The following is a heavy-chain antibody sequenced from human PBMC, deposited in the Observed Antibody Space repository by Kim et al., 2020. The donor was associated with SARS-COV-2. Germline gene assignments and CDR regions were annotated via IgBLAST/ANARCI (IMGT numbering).Heavy chain of an antibody. V-gene: IGHV7-4-1*02. CDR2: INTNTGNP. CDR1: GYTFTSYA. D-gene: IGHD3-22*01. J-gene: IGHJ5*02. CDR3: AREWSSGYTDWFDP. Sequence: ASVKVSCKASGYTFTSYAMNWVRQAPGQGLEWMGWINTNTGNPTYAQGFTGRFVFSLDTSVSTAYLQISSLKAEDTAVYYCAREWSSGYTDWFDPWGQGTLVTVSS.